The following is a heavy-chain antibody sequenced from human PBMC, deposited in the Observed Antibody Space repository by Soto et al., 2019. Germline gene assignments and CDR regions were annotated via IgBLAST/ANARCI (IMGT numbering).Heavy chain of an antibody. CDR3: ARLKFYGSMDV. J-gene: IGHJ6*02. CDR1: GGSISSSSYY. V-gene: IGHV4-39*01. D-gene: IGHD4-17*01. Sequence: SETLSLTCTVSGGSISSSSYYWGWIRQPPGKGLEWIGSIYYSGSTYYNPSLKSRVTISVDTSKNQFSLKLSSVTAADTAVYYCARLKFYGSMDVWGQGTTVTVS. CDR2: IYYSGST.